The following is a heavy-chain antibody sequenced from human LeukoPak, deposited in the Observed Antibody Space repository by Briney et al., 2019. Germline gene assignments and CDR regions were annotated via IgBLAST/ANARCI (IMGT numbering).Heavy chain of an antibody. V-gene: IGHV1-2*02. CDR2: INPNSGGT. CDR3: ARDREYYDFWSGYGYYYYYYMDV. CDR1: GYTFTGYY. D-gene: IGHD3-3*01. J-gene: IGHJ6*03. Sequence: ASVKVSCKASGYTFTGYYMHWVRQAPGQGLEWMGWINPNSGGTNYAQKFQGRVTMTRDTSISTAYMELSRLRSDDTAVYYCARDREYYDFWSGYGYYYYYYMDVWGKGTTVTVSS.